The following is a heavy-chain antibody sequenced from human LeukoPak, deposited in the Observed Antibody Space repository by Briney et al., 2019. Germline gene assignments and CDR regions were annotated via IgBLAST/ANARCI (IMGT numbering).Heavy chain of an antibody. J-gene: IGHJ4*02. CDR2: VNPNSGGT. Sequence: GASVKVSCKASGYTFTGYYMHWVRQAPGQGLEWMGRVNPNSGGTNYAQKFQGRVTMTRDTSISTAYMELSRLRSDDTAVYYCAFLEEWSNFDYWGQGTLVTVSS. D-gene: IGHD3-3*01. CDR1: GYTFTGYY. V-gene: IGHV1-2*06. CDR3: AFLEEWSNFDY.